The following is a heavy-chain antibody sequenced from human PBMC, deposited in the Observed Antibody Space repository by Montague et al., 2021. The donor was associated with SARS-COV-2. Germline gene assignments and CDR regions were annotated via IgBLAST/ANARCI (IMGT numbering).Heavy chain of an antibody. D-gene: IGHD3-22*01. V-gene: IGHV4-59*08. CDR3: ARFPYYYDNWFDP. CDR2: IYYSGST. Sequence: SETLSLTCTVSGGSIRSYYWSWIRQPPGKGLEWIGYIYYSGSTYYNPSLKSRVTISVDTSKNQFSLKLSSVTAADTAVYYCARFPYYYDNWFDPWGQGTLVTVSS. J-gene: IGHJ5*02. CDR1: GGSIRSYY.